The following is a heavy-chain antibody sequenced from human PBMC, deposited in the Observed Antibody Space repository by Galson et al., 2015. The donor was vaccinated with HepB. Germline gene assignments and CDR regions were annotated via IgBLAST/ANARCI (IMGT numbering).Heavy chain of an antibody. J-gene: IGHJ3*02. CDR1: GFTFSSYS. CDR2: ISSSSSTI. D-gene: IGHD3-22*01. V-gene: IGHV3-48*02. CDR3: ARDPPLDSSGYVGFPSTPHAFDI. Sequence: SLRLSCAASGFTFSSYSMNWVRQAPGKGLEWVSYISSSSSTIYYADSVKGRFTISRDNAKNSLYLQMNSLRDEDTAVYYCARDPPLDSSGYVGFPSTPHAFDIWGQGTMVTVSS.